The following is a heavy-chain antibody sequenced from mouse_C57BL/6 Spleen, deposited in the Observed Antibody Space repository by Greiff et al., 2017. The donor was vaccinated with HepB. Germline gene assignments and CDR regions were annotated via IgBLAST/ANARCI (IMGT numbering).Heavy chain of an antibody. CDR2: IYPGDGDT. CDR3: ARKTFITTALDY. CDR1: GYAFSSSW. V-gene: IGHV1-82*01. J-gene: IGHJ2*01. Sequence: QVQLKESGPELVKPGASVKISCKASGYAFSSSWMNWVKQRPGKGLEWIGRIYPGDGDTNYNGKFKGKATLTADKSSSTAYMQLSSLTSEDSAVYFCARKTFITTALDYWGQGTTLTVSS. D-gene: IGHD1-1*01.